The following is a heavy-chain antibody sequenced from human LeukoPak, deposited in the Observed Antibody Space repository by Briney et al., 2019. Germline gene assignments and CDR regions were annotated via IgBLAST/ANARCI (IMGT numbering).Heavy chain of an antibody. Sequence: GGSLRLSCAASGFTFSTFAMIWVRQPPGKGLEWVSSIFPSGGEIHYADSVRGRFTISRDNSKNTLYLQMNSLRAEDTAVYYCAKDGPAPTFFDFWGQGTLVTVSS. CDR3: AKDGPAPTFFDF. V-gene: IGHV3-23*01. CDR2: IFPSGGEI. CDR1: GFTFSTFA. J-gene: IGHJ4*02.